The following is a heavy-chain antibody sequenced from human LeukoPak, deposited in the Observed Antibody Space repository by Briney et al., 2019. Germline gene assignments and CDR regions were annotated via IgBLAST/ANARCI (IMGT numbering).Heavy chain of an antibody. CDR1: GGSFSGYY. Sequence: PSETLSLTCAVYGGSFSGYYWSWIRQPPGKGLEWIGEINHSGSTNYNPSLKSRVTISVDTSKNQFSLKLSSVTAADTAVYYCARGFGYCSSTSCYKNYYHYGMDVWGQGTTVTVSS. J-gene: IGHJ6*02. D-gene: IGHD2-2*03. CDR2: INHSGST. V-gene: IGHV4-34*01. CDR3: ARGFGYCSSTSCYKNYYHYGMDV.